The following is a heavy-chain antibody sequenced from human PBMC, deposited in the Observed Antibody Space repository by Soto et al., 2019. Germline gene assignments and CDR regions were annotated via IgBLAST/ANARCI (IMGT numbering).Heavy chain of an antibody. Sequence: SETLSLTCAVYGGSFSGYYWSWIRQPPGKGLEWIGEINHSGSTNYNPSLKSRVTISVDTSKNQFSLKLSSVTAADTAVYYCARHTGYSSGKRWIDFWGQGILVTVSS. CDR3: ARHTGYSSGKRWIDF. CDR2: INHSGST. J-gene: IGHJ5*01. D-gene: IGHD6-19*01. V-gene: IGHV4-34*01. CDR1: GGSFSGYY.